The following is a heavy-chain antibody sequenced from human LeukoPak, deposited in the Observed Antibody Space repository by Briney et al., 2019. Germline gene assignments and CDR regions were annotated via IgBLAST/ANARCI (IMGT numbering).Heavy chain of an antibody. J-gene: IGHJ4*02. V-gene: IGHV3-23*01. Sequence: PGGSLRLSCAASGFTFSNYAMSWVRQAPGKGLEWVSAKSSSGGNTYYADSVKSRFTISRDNSKNTLYLQMNSLRAEDTAVYYCAKSRSGSYLSSFDYWGQGTLVTVSS. CDR1: GFTFSNYA. CDR2: KSSSGGNT. D-gene: IGHD1-26*01. CDR3: AKSRSGSYLSSFDY.